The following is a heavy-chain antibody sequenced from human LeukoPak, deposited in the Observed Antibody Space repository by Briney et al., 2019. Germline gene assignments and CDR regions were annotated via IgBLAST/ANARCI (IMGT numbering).Heavy chain of an antibody. CDR2: IYSGGST. Sequence: PGGSLRLSCAASGFTVSSNYMSWVRQAPGKGLEWVSVIYSGGSTYYADSVKGRFTISRDNSKNTLYLQMNSLRAEGTAVYYCARHPGLDDYAYWYFDLWGRGTLVTVSS. J-gene: IGHJ2*01. CDR1: GFTVSSNY. CDR3: ARHPGLDDYAYWYFDL. D-gene: IGHD4-17*01. V-gene: IGHV3-53*01.